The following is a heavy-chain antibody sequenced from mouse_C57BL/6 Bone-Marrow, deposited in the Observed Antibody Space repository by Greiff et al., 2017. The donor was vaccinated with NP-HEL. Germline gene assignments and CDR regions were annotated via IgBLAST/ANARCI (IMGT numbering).Heavy chain of an antibody. J-gene: IGHJ4*01. CDR1: GYTFTSYW. CDR3: ARSRRFITTVVEKNYYAMDY. V-gene: IGHV1-64*01. CDR2: IHPNSGST. Sequence: QVQLQQPGAELVKPGASVKLSCKASGYTFTSYWMHWVKQRPGQGLEWIGVIHPNSGSTNYNEKFKSKATLTVDKSSSTAYMQLSSLTSEDSAVYYCARSRRFITTVVEKNYYAMDYWGQGTSVTVSS. D-gene: IGHD1-1*01.